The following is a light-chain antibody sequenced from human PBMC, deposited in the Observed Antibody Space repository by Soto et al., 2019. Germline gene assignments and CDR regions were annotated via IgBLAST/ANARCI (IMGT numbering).Light chain of an antibody. CDR2: GAS. CDR1: LSVSNN. Sequence: EILMTQSPATLSVSPGDRATLSCRASLSVSNNLAWYQQRPGQAPRLLIYGASTRATGIPARFSGSGSGTEFTLTISSLQSEDFAVYYCQQYNDWPPWTFGQGTKVEIK. CDR3: QQYNDWPPWT. J-gene: IGKJ1*01. V-gene: IGKV3-15*01.